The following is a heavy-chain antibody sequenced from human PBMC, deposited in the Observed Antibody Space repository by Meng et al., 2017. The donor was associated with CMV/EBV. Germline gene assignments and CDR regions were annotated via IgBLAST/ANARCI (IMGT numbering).Heavy chain of an antibody. CDR1: GFTFTSSA. Sequence: SVKVSCKASGFTFTSSAVQWVRQARGQRLEWIGWIVVGSGNTNYAQKFQERVTITRDMSTSTAYMELSSLRSEDTAVYYCVADPSIQLWLGYWGQGTLVTVSS. D-gene: IGHD5-18*01. V-gene: IGHV1-58*01. CDR3: VADPSIQLWLGY. J-gene: IGHJ4*02. CDR2: IVVGSGNT.